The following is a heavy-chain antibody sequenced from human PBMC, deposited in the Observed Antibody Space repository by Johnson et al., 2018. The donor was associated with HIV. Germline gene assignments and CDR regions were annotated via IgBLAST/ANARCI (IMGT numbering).Heavy chain of an antibody. CDR2: ISWNSGST. D-gene: IGHD1-26*01. CDR1: GFRFDDYA. J-gene: IGHJ3*02. Sequence: VQLVESGGGLVQPGRSLRLSCAASGFRFDDYAMHWVRQAPGKGLEWVSGISWNSGSTYYADSVKGRFTISRDNSKNTLYLQMNSLRAEDTAVYYCAKDLGGATDDASDIWGQGTKVTVSS. V-gene: IGHV3-9*01. CDR3: AKDLGGATDDASDI.